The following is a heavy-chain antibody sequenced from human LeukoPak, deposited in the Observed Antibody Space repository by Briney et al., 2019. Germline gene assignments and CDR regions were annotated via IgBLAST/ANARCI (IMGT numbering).Heavy chain of an antibody. Sequence: HAGRSLRLSCVASGLTFSSYAMTWVRQAPGEGLGWVSGISGSGGSTYYADSVRGRFTISRDNSKNTLYWQMYGLRVEDTAVYYCAKGDDASGSSPHDYWGQGTLVTVSS. CDR2: ISGSGGST. J-gene: IGHJ4*02. CDR1: GLTFSSYA. CDR3: AKGDDASGSSPHDY. D-gene: IGHD3-10*01. V-gene: IGHV3-23*01.